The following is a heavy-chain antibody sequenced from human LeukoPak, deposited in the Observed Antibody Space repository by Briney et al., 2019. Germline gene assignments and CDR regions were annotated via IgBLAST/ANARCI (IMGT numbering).Heavy chain of an antibody. CDR2: ISGSGGST. J-gene: IGHJ1*01. D-gene: IGHD2-15*01. V-gene: IGHV3-23*01. CDR3: AKDVLRCSGGSCYSRVAEYFQH. CDR1: GYTFTNYW. Sequence: PGESLKISCQASGYTFTNYWIGWVRQMPGKGLEWVLAISGSGGSTYYADSVKGRFTISRDNSKNTLYLQMNSLRAEDTAVYYCAKDVLRCSGGSCYSRVAEYFQHWGQGTLVTVSS.